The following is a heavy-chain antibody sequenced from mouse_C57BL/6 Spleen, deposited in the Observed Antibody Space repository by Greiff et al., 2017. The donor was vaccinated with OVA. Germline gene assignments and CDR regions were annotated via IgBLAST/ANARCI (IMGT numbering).Heavy chain of an antibody. J-gene: IGHJ2*01. CDR2: INPSNGGT. D-gene: IGHD1-1*01. CDR1: GYTFTSYW. Sequence: VQLQQPGTELVKPGASVKLSCKASGYTFTSYWMHWVKQRPGQGLEWIGNINPSNGGTNYNEKFKSKATLTVDKSSSTAYMQLSSLTSEDSAVYYCARVAYYYGSSGYYFDYWGQGTTLTVSS. V-gene: IGHV1-53*01. CDR3: ARVAYYYGSSGYYFDY.